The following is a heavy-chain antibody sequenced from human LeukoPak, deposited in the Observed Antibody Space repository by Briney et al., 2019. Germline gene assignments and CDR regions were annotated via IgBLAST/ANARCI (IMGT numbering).Heavy chain of an antibody. CDR1: GGSINSYY. D-gene: IGHD4-23*01. J-gene: IGHJ1*01. CDR3: ASTTVVTQTEYFQH. V-gene: IGHV4-59*12. CDR2: IHYTGST. Sequence: PSETLSLTCTVSGGSINSYYWSWIRQPPGKGLECIGYIHYTGSTNYNPSLKSRVTISVDTSKNQFSLKLSSVTAADTAVYYCASTTVVTQTEYFQHWGQGTLVTVSS.